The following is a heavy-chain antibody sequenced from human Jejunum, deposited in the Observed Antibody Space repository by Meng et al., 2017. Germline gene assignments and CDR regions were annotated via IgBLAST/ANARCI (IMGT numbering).Heavy chain of an antibody. D-gene: IGHD4-17*01. Sequence: SLRLSCAASGFTFSNYGMHWVRQAPGKGLEWVALIYYDGSNKYDADSVKGRFTVSRDNSKNTLDLQLNRLRAEDTAVYFCARDRLDYGVHNWYFDLWGRGTLVTVSS. CDR2: IYYDGSNK. CDR1: GFTFSNYG. V-gene: IGHV3-33*01. CDR3: ARDRLDYGVHNWYFDL. J-gene: IGHJ2*01.